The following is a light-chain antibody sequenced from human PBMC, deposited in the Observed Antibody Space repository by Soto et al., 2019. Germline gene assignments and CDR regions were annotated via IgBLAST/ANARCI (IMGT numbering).Light chain of an antibody. V-gene: IGKV1-12*01. CDR2: ASC. CDR1: QGISSW. CDR3: QQDNSCHRT. J-gene: IGKJ1*01. Sequence: DIQMTQSPSSVSASVGDRVTITCRASQGISSWLAWYQQKPWKAPKLLIYASCILQSGVPSRFSGSGSGTDFTLTISSLQPDDFATYYCQQDNSCHRTFGHGTQVEIK.